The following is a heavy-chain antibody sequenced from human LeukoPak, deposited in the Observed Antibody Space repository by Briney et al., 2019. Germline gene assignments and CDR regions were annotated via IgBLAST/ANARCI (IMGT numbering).Heavy chain of an antibody. CDR3: ARDHTYYDILTGYSFGAFDI. CDR1: GGSISSYY. Sequence: PSETLSLTCTVSGGSISSYYWSWIRQPPGKGLEWIGYIYYSGSTNYNPSLKSRVTISVDTSKYQFSLKLSSVTAADAAVYYCARDHTYYDILTGYSFGAFDIWGQGTMVTVSS. D-gene: IGHD3-9*01. V-gene: IGHV4-59*01. CDR2: IYYSGST. J-gene: IGHJ3*02.